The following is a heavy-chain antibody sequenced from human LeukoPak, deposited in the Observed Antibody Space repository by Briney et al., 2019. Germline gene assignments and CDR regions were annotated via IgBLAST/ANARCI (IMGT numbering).Heavy chain of an antibody. CDR1: GFTFSSYA. CDR3: AYYDSSGYYFNQHNRDY. J-gene: IGHJ4*02. Sequence: GGSPRLSCAASGFTFSSYAMSWVRQAPGKGLEWVSVIYSGGSAYYADSVKGRFTISRDNSKNTLYLQMNSLRAEDTAVYYCAYYDSSGYYFNQHNRDYWGQGTLVTVSS. V-gene: IGHV3-53*01. CDR2: IYSGGSA. D-gene: IGHD3-22*01.